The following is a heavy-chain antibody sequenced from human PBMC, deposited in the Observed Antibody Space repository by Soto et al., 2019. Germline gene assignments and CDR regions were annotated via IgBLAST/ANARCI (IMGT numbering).Heavy chain of an antibody. CDR1: GFTFSGSA. J-gene: IGHJ2*01. D-gene: IGHD4-17*01. V-gene: IGHV3-73*01. CDR2: IRSKANSYAT. CDR3: TRHVRDYGDYWYFDL. Sequence: GGSLRLSCAASGFTFSGSAMHWVRQASGKGLEWVGRIRSKANSYATAYAASVKGRFTISRDDSKNTAYLQMNSLKTEDTAVYYCTRHVRDYGDYWYFDLWGRGTLVTVSS.